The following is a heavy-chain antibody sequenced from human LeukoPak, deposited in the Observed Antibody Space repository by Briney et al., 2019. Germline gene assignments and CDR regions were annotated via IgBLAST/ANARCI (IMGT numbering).Heavy chain of an antibody. Sequence: SETLCITCTVSDGSISSYYWSCIGQLAWKGLYWIGRIYTSGSTNYNPSLESRVTLSIDTSKNQFSLKLRFVTAADTAVYYCARVKSGSFLFDYWGQGTLVTVSS. CDR1: DGSISSYY. CDR3: ARVKSGSFLFDY. CDR2: IYTSGST. D-gene: IGHD1-26*01. J-gene: IGHJ4*02. V-gene: IGHV4-4*07.